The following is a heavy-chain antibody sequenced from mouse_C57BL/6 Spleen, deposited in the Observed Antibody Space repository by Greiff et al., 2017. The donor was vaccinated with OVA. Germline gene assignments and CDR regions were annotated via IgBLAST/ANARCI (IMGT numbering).Heavy chain of an antibody. J-gene: IGHJ2*01. CDR3: ARFHDGYYFDY. CDR1: GFTFSDYG. CDR2: ISSGSSTI. V-gene: IGHV5-17*01. D-gene: IGHD2-3*01. Sequence: EVQLVASGGGLVKPGGSLKLSCAASGFTFSDYGMHWVRQAPEKGLEWVAYISSGSSTIYYAATVKGRFTISRDNAKNTLFLQMTSLRSEDTAMYYCARFHDGYYFDYWGQGTTLTVSS.